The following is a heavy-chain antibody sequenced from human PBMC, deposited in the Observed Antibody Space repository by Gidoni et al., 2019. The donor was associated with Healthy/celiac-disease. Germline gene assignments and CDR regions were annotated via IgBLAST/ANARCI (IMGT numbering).Heavy chain of an antibody. V-gene: IGHV1-46*01. CDR2: INPSGGST. J-gene: IGHJ6*02. D-gene: IGHD2-2*01. Sequence: QVQLVQSGDEVKKPGDSVKVSCKAYGYTFTSYYMHWVRQAPGQGIEWMGIINPSGGSTSYAQKFQGRVTMTRDTSTSTVYMELSSLRSEDTAVYYCARVSVVVVPAAIPNYGMDVWGQGTTVTVSS. CDR1: GYTFTSYY. CDR3: ARVSVVVVPAAIPNYGMDV.